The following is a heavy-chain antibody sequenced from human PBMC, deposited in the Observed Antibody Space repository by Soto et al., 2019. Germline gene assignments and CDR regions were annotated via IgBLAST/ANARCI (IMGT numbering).Heavy chain of an antibody. CDR1: GGSISSGGYY. J-gene: IGHJ5*02. CDR2: IYYSGST. Sequence: QVQLQESGPGLVKPSQTLSLTCTVSGGSISSGGYYWSWIRQHPGKGLEWIGYIYYSGSTYYNPSLEGRVTISVGTSKNQFSLKLSSVTAADTAVYYCARERSSGWYGPQTINWFDPWGQGTLVTVSA. D-gene: IGHD6-19*01. V-gene: IGHV4-31*03. CDR3: ARERSSGWYGPQTINWFDP.